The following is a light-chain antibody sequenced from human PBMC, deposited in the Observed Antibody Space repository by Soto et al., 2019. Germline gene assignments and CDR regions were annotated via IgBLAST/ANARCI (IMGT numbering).Light chain of an antibody. CDR3: KSYARSNTYV. J-gene: IGLJ1*01. CDR2: EVV. V-gene: IGLV2-8*01. Sequence: QSVLTQPPSASGSPGQSVTISCTGTKSDIGVYDFVSWYQHHPGKAPRLIIYEVVQRPSGVPDRFSGSKSGNTASLTVSGLQAADEADYFCKSYARSNTYVLGSGTKVTVL. CDR1: KSDIGVYDF.